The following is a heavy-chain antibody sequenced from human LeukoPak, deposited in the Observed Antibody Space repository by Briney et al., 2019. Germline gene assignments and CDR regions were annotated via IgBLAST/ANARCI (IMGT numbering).Heavy chain of an antibody. J-gene: IGHJ6*04. CDR2: INHSGST. CDR1: GGSFSGYY. CDR3: ERDRVAGKRYYYYGMDV. Sequence: SETLSLTCAVYGGSFSGYYWSWIRQPPGKGLEWIGEINHSGSTNYNPSLKSRVTISVDTSKNQFSLKLSSVTAADTAVYYCERDRVAGKRYYYYGMDVWGKGTTVTVSS. D-gene: IGHD6-19*01. V-gene: IGHV4-34*01.